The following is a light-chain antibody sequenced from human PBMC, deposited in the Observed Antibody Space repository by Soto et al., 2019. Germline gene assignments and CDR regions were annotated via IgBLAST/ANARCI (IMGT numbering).Light chain of an antibody. CDR3: QEYDGSPIT. CDR1: QSIRSER. Sequence: EIVLTQSPGTLSLSPGERATLSCRASQSIRSERLAWYQQKPGQAPTLVIFDASSRASGIPERFSGSGSGTDFTLTITRLEPEDFAVYYCQEYDGSPITFGLGTRLEIK. CDR2: DAS. J-gene: IGKJ5*01. V-gene: IGKV3-20*01.